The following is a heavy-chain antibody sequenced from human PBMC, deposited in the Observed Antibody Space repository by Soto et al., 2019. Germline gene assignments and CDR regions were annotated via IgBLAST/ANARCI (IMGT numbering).Heavy chain of an antibody. D-gene: IGHD4-17*01. Sequence: QLQLQESGSGLVKPSQTLSLTCAVSGGSISSGGYSWSWIRQPPGKGLEWIGYIYHSGSTYYNPSLKSRVTVSVGRAKNQFSMKLSSVTAADTAVYYCARAPYGDYGDGMDVWGQGTTVTVSS. CDR2: IYHSGST. CDR3: ARAPYGDYGDGMDV. V-gene: IGHV4-30-2*01. CDR1: GGSISSGGYS. J-gene: IGHJ6*02.